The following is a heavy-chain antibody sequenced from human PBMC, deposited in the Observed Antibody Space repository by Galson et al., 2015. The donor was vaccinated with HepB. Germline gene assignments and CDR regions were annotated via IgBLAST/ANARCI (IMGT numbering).Heavy chain of an antibody. V-gene: IGHV3-74*01. D-gene: IGHD6-25*01. CDR2: IKTDGSVT. J-gene: IGHJ4*02. CDR3: ARNLHTAADY. CDR1: GFTFSNYW. Sequence: SLRLSCAASGFTFSNYWMHWVRQAPGKGLVWVSRIKTDGSVTQYADSVKGRFTISRDNAKKTLYLQMNSLRAEDTAVYYCARNLHTAADYWGQGTLVTVSS.